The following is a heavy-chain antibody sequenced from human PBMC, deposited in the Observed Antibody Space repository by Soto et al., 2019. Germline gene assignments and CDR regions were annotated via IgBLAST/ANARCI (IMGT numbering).Heavy chain of an antibody. CDR3: ARDLHDYVSFRFDP. J-gene: IGHJ5*02. D-gene: IGHD3-16*01. CDR2: ISTTSGFT. V-gene: IGHV3-11*06. CDR1: GFSFSDYY. Sequence: GGSLRLSCAASGFSFSDYYMSWIRQAPGKGLEWVSYISTTSGFTKYADSVKGRFTISRDNAKNSLYLQMNSLRAEDTAVYYCARDLHDYVSFRFDPWGQGTLVTVSS.